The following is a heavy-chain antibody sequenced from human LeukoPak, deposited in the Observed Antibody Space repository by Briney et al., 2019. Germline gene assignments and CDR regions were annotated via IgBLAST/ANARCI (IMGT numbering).Heavy chain of an antibody. CDR2: ISSSGGAT. D-gene: IGHD6-13*01. J-gene: IGHJ4*02. CDR3: AKDSSPRAADELDY. V-gene: IGHV3-23*01. CDR1: GFTFSHYA. Sequence: PGGSLRLSCEVSGFTFSHYATTWVRQAPGKGLDWVSSISSSGGATYYADSVKGRFTISRDDSKNTLYLQMNSLKAEDTAVYYCAKDSSPRAADELDYWGQGTLVTVSS.